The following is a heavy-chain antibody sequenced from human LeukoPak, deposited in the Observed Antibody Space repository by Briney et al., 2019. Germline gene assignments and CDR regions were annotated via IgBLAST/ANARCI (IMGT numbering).Heavy chain of an antibody. CDR2: IYISGST. CDR3: ARRTSSPIYSMDV. Sequence: PSETLSLTCTVSGGSISRDYWSSGRQPPGKRLGWRGYIYISGSTNYNPSLKSRVTISVDTCKNQFSLKLSSVTAADTAAYYCARRTSSPIYSMDVWGKGTTVTVSS. V-gene: IGHV4-4*09. CDR1: GGSISRDY. J-gene: IGHJ6*03.